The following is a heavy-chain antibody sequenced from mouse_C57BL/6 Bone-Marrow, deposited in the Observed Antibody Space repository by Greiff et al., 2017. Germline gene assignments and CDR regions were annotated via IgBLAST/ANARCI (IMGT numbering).Heavy chain of an antibody. V-gene: IGHV5-6*02. Sequence: EVKLVESGGDLVKPGGSLKLSCAASGFTFSSYGMSWVRQTPDKRLEWVATISSGGSYTYYPDSVKGRFTISRDNAKNTLYLQMSSLKSEDTAMYYCARPWDGGTGFAYWGQGTLVTVSA. J-gene: IGHJ3*01. CDR1: GFTFSSYG. CDR3: ARPWDGGTGFAY. CDR2: ISSGGSYT. D-gene: IGHD4-1*01.